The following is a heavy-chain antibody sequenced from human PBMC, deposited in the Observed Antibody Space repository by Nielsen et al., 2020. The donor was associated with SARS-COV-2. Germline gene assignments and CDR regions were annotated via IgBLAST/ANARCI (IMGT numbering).Heavy chain of an antibody. CDR3: TRGVYDILTGYTYFDY. D-gene: IGHD3-9*01. Sequence: GESLKISCAASGFTFSSYDMHWVRQATGKGLEWVSSIGTAADTYYPGSVKGRFTISRENAKNSLYLQMNTLSAGDTAVYYCTRGVYDILTGYTYFDYWGQGTLVTVSS. J-gene: IGHJ4*02. CDR2: IGTAADT. CDR1: GFTFSSYD. V-gene: IGHV3-13*01.